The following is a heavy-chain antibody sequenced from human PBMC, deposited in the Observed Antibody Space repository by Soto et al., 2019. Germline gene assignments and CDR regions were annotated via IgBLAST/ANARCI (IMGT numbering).Heavy chain of an antibody. V-gene: IGHV4-4*02. D-gene: IGHD1-7*01. CDR1: AGSFTGNNW. CDR2: IHRTGST. CDR3: ASRDPGTSVDY. J-gene: IGHJ4*02. Sequence: SATLSLTCPVSAGSFTGNNWWTFVRQPPGQGLEWIGEIHRTGSTNYKPSLKSRVTISLDKSENQFSLKVTSLTAADTAVYYCASRDPGTSVDYWGQGTLVTVSS.